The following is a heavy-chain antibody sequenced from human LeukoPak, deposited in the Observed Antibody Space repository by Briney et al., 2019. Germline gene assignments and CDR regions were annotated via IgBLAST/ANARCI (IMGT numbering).Heavy chain of an antibody. D-gene: IGHD3-22*01. J-gene: IGHJ4*02. V-gene: IGHV4-34*01. CDR3: ARELIYDSSGYITSPGPYDY. CDR2: INHSGST. Sequence: SSETLSLTCAVYGGSFSGYYWSWIRQPPGKGLEWIGEINHSGSTNYNPSLKSRVTISVDTSKNQFSLKLSSVTAADTAVYYCARELIYDSSGYITSPGPYDYWGQGTLVTVSS. CDR1: GGSFSGYY.